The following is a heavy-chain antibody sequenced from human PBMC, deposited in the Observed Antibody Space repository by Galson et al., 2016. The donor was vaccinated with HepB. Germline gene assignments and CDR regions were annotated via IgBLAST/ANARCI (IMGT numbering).Heavy chain of an antibody. CDR1: GFTFDDYA. J-gene: IGHJ4*02. V-gene: IGHV3-9*01. Sequence: SLRLSCAGSGFTFDDYAMHWVRQAPGKGLEWVSGISWNSVTKDYADSVKGRFAISRDNAKSSLYLQMNSLRAEDTALYYCAKVGDGYNAYYFDYWGQGTLVTVSS. CDR3: AKVGDGYNAYYFDY. CDR2: ISWNSVTK. D-gene: IGHD5-24*01.